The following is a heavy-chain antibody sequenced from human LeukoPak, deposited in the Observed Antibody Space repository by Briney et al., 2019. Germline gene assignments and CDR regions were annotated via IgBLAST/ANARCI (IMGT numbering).Heavy chain of an antibody. CDR3: ASGAVAPYYYYYYYMDV. V-gene: IGHV1-69*06. D-gene: IGHD6-19*01. CDR2: IIPIFGTA. Sequence: SVKVSCKASGGTFSSYAISWVRQAPGQGLEWMGGIIPIFGTANYAQKFQGRVTITADKSTSTAYMELSSLRSEDTAVYYCASGAVAPYYYYYYYMDVWGKGTTVTVSS. CDR1: GGTFSSYA. J-gene: IGHJ6*03.